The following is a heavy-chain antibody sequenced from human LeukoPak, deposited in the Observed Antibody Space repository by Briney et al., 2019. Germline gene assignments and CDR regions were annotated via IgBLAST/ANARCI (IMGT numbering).Heavy chain of an antibody. V-gene: IGHV3-30*18. CDR3: AKSHFGSDAFDI. CDR1: GFTFSSYG. D-gene: IGHD3-10*01. J-gene: IGHJ3*02. CDR2: ISYDGSNK. Sequence: GGSLRLSCAASGFTFSSYGMHWVRQAPGKGLEWVAVISYDGSNKYYADSVKGRFTISRDNSKNTLYLQMNSLRAEDTAVYYCAKSHFGSDAFDIWGQGTMVTVSS.